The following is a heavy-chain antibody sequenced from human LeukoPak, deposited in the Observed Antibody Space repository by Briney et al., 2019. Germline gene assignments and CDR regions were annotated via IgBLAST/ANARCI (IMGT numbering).Heavy chain of an antibody. CDR2: IYSSGNT. D-gene: IGHD6-13*01. J-gene: IGHJ2*01. Sequence: PSETLSLTCTVSGDSISSYDWSWIRQPPGKGLEWIGYIYSSGNTNDNPSLKSRVTISIDTSKNQFSLKLSAVTAADTAVYYCASSAAARYGLWYFDLWGRGTLVTVSS. CDR3: ASSAAARYGLWYFDL. V-gene: IGHV4-59*08. CDR1: GDSISSYD.